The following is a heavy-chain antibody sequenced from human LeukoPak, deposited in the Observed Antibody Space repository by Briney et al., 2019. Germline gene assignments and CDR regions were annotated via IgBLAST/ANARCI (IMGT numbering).Heavy chain of an antibody. Sequence: GASVKVSCKASGGTFSSYAISWVRQAPGQGLEWMGGIIPIFGTASYAQKFQGRVTITTDESTSTAYMELSSLRSEDTAVYYCARETLLWFGELSGWFDPWGQGTLVTVSS. J-gene: IGHJ5*02. CDR2: IIPIFGTA. CDR3: ARETLLWFGELSGWFDP. D-gene: IGHD3-10*01. V-gene: IGHV1-69*05. CDR1: GGTFSSYA.